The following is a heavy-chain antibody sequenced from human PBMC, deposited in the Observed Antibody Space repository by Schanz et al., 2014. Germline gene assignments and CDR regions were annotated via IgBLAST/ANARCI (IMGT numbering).Heavy chain of an antibody. D-gene: IGHD7-27*01. V-gene: IGHV3-30*04. Sequence: QVHLVESGGGVVQPGRSLRLSCAASGFTFSSYPMHWVRQAPGKGLEWVALISYDGINKYYADSVKGRFTISRDNSKNTLFLQMNSLRVEDTAVYYCSRFLTGLDYWGPGTLVTVSS. CDR2: ISYDGINK. CDR1: GFTFSSYP. CDR3: SRFLTGLDY. J-gene: IGHJ4*02.